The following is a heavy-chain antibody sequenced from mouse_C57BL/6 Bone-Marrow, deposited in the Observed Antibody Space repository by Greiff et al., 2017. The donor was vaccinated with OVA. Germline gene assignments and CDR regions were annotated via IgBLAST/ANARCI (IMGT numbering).Heavy chain of an antibody. J-gene: IGHJ3*01. CDR2: IYPGDGDT. Sequence: QVQLQQSGPELVKPGASVKISCKASGYAFSSSWMNWVKQRPGKGLEWIGRIYPGDGDTNYNGKFKGKATLTADKSSSTAYMQLSSLTSEDSAVYFCARETYDYPLAYWGQGTLVTVSA. V-gene: IGHV1-82*01. CDR1: GYAFSSSW. CDR3: ARETYDYPLAY. D-gene: IGHD2-4*01.